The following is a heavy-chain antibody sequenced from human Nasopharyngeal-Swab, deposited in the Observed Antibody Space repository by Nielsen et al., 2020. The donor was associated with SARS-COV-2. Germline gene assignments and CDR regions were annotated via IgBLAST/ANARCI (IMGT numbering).Heavy chain of an antibody. D-gene: IGHD1-20*01. CDR3: ARLPRNNWRLDS. CDR2: IKEDGSEK. J-gene: IGHJ4*02. Sequence: GESLKISCAASGFTFGNYWMSWVRQAPGKRLEWVANIKEDGSEKDYVDSVKGRFTIPRDNIKNSLYLQMNSLRVEDTAVYFCARLPRNNWRLDSWGQGILVTVSS. V-gene: IGHV3-7*03. CDR1: GFTFGNYW.